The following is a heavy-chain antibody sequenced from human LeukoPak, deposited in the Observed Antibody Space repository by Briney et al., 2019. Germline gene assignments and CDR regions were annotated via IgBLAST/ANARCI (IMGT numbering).Heavy chain of an antibody. V-gene: IGHV1-24*01. CDR2: FDPEDGET. D-gene: IGHD2-8*01. J-gene: IGHJ5*02. CDR1: GYTLTELS. CDR3: ATAPPYCTNGVCYTVGNWFDP. Sequence: ASVKVSCKVSGYTLTELSMHWVRQAPGKGLEWMGGFDPEDGETIYAQKFQGRVTMTEDTSTDTAYMELSSLRSEDTAVYYCATAPPYCTNGVCYTVGNWFDPWGQGTLVTVSS.